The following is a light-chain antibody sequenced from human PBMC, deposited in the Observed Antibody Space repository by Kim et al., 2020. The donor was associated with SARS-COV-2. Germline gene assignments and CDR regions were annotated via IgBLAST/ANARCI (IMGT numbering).Light chain of an antibody. CDR1: QDISNY. V-gene: IGKV1-27*01. CDR2: AAS. Sequence: ASVGDRVTLTCRASQDISNYLACFQLKPGKAPKLLIYAASALQPGVPSRFSGSGSGTDFTLTVTSLQPEDVATYYCQKCDSAPWTFGQGTKVDIK. J-gene: IGKJ1*01. CDR3: QKCDSAPWT.